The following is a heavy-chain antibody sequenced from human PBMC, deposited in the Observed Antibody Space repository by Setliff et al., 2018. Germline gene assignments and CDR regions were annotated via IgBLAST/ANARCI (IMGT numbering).Heavy chain of an antibody. CDR3: ARMTGFQYIDV. CDR1: GDSMSSAKYY. J-gene: IGHJ6*03. CDR2: IYTDGST. Sequence: SETLSLTCTVSGDSMSSAKYYWSWIRQSAGKGLECIGRIYTDGSTKYNPSLNSRVTLSIDTSKNQFSLTLTSVTAADTAVYYCARMTGFQYIDVWGKGTTVTVSS. V-gene: IGHV4-61*02. D-gene: IGHD3-3*01.